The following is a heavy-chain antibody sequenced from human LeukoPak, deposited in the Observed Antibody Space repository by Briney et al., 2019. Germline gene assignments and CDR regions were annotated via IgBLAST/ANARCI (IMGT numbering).Heavy chain of an antibody. J-gene: IGHJ4*02. CDR1: GGSFGRYA. D-gene: IGHD5-18*01. CDR3: ARSQGYSYGSSY. Sequence: SVKVSCKAPGGSFGRYAIGWVRQAPGQGLEWMGGLVPILGTANYAQKFQGRVTITADDSTGTAYMELTSLRSADTAVYYCARSQGYSYGSSYWGQGTLVTVSS. V-gene: IGHV1-69*13. CDR2: LVPILGTA.